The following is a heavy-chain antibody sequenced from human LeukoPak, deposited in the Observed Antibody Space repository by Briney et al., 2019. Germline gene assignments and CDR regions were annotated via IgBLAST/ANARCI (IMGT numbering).Heavy chain of an antibody. J-gene: IGHJ4*02. CDR3: ARDLGMVRGVSEDY. CDR1: GFTVSSNY. D-gene: IGHD3-10*01. V-gene: IGHV3-53*01. CDR2: IYSGGTT. Sequence: GSLRLSCVASGFTVSSNYVRWVRQAPGKGLEWVSIIYSGGTTYYADSVKGRFTISRDNSKNTLYLQMNSLRAEDTAVYYCARDLGMVRGVSEDYWGQGTLVTVSS.